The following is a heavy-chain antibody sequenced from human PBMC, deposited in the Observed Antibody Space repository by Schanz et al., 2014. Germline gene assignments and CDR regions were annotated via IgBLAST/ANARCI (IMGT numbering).Heavy chain of an antibody. V-gene: IGHV3-33*01. J-gene: IGHJ4*01. D-gene: IGHD4-17*01. CDR3: ARPRFDYGEVDY. CDR2: IWNNGVTK. CDR1: GFSLNTYG. Sequence: QAQLMESGGGVVQPGTSLILSCSVSGFSLNTYGIHWFRQPAGKGLEWVAVIWNNGVTKYYADSVRGRFTISRDRFQNALYLRMSSLRAENTAVYYGARPRFDYGEVDYWGQGTRVTVSS.